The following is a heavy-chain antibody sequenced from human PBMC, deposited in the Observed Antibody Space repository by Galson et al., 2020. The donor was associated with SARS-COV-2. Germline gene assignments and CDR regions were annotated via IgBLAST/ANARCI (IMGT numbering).Heavy chain of an antibody. CDR2: MNPNSDNT. CDR3: ARRRYYHPVDWLGR. Sequence: ASVKVSCKASGYTFTSYDINWVRQATAQELEWMGWMNPNSDNTSYSQKFQGRLTMTRNTTISTAYMELSSLRSEDTAVYYCARRRYYHPVDWLGRWGQGTRVT. CDR1: GYTFTSYD. V-gene: IGHV1-8*01. D-gene: IGHD3-3*02. J-gene: IGHJ5*02.